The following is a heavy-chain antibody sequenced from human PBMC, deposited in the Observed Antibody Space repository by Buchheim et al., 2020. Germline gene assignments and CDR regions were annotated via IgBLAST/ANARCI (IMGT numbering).Heavy chain of an antibody. Sequence: DVQLLESEGGLVQPGGSLRLSCAASGFSFSSCAMSWVRQAPGRGPEWVSAISDSGDMTCYADSVKGRFTISRDNSRNTLYLQMNSLRAGDTAIYYCAKYTSSGWGAFYFWGQGTL. V-gene: IGHV3-23*01. CDR1: GFSFSSCA. J-gene: IGHJ4*02. D-gene: IGHD6-19*01. CDR2: ISDSGDMT. CDR3: AKYTSSGWGAFYF.